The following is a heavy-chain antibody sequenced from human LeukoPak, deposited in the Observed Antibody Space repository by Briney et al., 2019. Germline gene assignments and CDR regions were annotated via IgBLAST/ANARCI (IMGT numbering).Heavy chain of an antibody. V-gene: IGHV4-30-4*01. J-gene: IGHJ3*02. CDR3: AREPYDYGGNSDAFDI. CDR1: GGPISSGDYY. Sequence: SETLSLTCTVSGGPISSGDYYWSWIRQPPGKGLEWIGYIYYSGSTYYNPSLKSRVTISVDTSKNQFSLKLSSVTAADTAVYYCAREPYDYGGNSDAFDIWGQGTMVTVSS. D-gene: IGHD4-23*01. CDR2: IYYSGST.